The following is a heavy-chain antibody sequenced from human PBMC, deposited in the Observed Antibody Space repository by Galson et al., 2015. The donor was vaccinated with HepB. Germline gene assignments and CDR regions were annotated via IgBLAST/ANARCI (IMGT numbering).Heavy chain of an antibody. Sequence: SLRLSCAASGFTFSGSAMHWVRQASGKGLEWVGRIRSKANSYATAYAASVKGRFTISRDDSKNTAYLQMNSLKTEDTAVYYCTRDLYDYGDYGDAFDIWGQGTMVTVSS. J-gene: IGHJ3*02. CDR2: IRSKANSYAT. CDR3: TRDLYDYGDYGDAFDI. D-gene: IGHD4-17*01. CDR1: GFTFSGSA. V-gene: IGHV3-73*01.